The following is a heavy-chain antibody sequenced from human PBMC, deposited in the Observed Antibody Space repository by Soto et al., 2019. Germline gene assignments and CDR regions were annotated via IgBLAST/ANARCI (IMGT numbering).Heavy chain of an antibody. CDR3: ASPRYRGSGPSGYFDY. J-gene: IGHJ4*02. CDR1: GYTFTSYY. D-gene: IGHD6-19*01. V-gene: IGHV1-46*01. CDR2: INPSGGST. Sequence: GASVKVSCKASGYTFTSYYMHCVRQAPGQGLEWMGIINPSGGSTSYAQKFQGRVTMTRDTSTSTVYMELSSLRSEDTAVYYCASPRYRGSGPSGYFDYWGQGTLVTVSS.